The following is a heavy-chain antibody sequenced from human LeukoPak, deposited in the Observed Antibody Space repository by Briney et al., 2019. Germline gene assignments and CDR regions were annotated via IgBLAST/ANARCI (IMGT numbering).Heavy chain of an antibody. CDR3: ARAPTFSFDYYYGMDV. D-gene: IGHD3-3*02. CDR2: ISYDGSNK. J-gene: IGHJ6*02. Sequence: SLRLSXXXXGFTFXSYAMHWVRQAPGKGLEWVAVISYDGSNKYYADSVKGRFTISRDNSKNTLYLQMNSLRAEDTAVYYCARAPTFSFDYYYGMDVWGQGTTVTVSS. CDR1: GFTFXSYA. V-gene: IGHV3-30-3*01.